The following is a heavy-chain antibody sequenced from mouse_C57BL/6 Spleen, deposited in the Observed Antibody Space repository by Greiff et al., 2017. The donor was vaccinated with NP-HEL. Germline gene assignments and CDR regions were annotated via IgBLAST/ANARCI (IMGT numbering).Heavy chain of an antibody. D-gene: IGHD1-1*01. J-gene: IGHJ2*01. CDR3: ARDGSNWYYFDY. V-gene: IGHV1-19*01. Sequence: VQLKESGPVLVKPGASVKMSCKASGYTFTDYYMNWVKQSHGKSLEWIGVINPNNGGTTYNQKFKGKATLTVDKSSSTAYMELNSLTSEDSAVYYCARDGSNWYYFDYWGQGTTLTVSS. CDR1: GYTFTDYY. CDR2: INPNNGGT.